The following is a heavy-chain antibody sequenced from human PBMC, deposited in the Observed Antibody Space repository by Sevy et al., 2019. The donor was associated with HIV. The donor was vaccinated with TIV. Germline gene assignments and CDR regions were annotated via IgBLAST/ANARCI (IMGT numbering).Heavy chain of an antibody. V-gene: IGHV3-23*01. CDR1: GFTFSNYA. Sequence: GGSLRLSCTASGFTFSNYAMSWVRQAPGKGLEWVSVVSSSGGSSYDADSVEGRFTISRDNSKNTLYLQMKNLRAEDTALYYCATGGLHWLDWYFDLWGRGTPVTVSS. CDR3: ATGGLHWLDWYFDL. D-gene: IGHD6-19*01. CDR2: VSSSGGSS. J-gene: IGHJ2*01.